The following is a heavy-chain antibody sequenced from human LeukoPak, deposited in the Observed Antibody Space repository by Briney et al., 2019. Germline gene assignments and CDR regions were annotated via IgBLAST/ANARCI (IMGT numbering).Heavy chain of an antibody. Sequence: ASVKVSCKASGYTFTSYYMHWVRQAPGQGLEWMGIINPSGGSTSYAQKFQGRVTMTRDTSTSTVYMELSSLRSEDTAVYYCARDSVPHDYGDLDYYYYYMDVWGKGTTVTISS. CDR1: GYTFTSYY. V-gene: IGHV1-46*01. CDR3: ARDSVPHDYGDLDYYYYYMDV. CDR2: INPSGGST. J-gene: IGHJ6*03. D-gene: IGHD4-17*01.